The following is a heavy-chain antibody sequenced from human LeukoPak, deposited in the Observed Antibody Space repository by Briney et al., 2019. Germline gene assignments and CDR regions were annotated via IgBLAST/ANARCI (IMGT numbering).Heavy chain of an antibody. V-gene: IGHV4-38-2*02. CDR3: ARAEINDYNRY. Sequence: SETLSLTCTVSGYSIRSGYQWGWIRQAPGKGLEWIGSINYSGRTYDNPSLKSRVTISIDTSKNQIFLKLRSTTAADTAHYYCARAEINDYNRYWGQGILVIVSS. J-gene: IGHJ4*02. CDR1: GYSIRSGYQ. CDR2: INYSGRT. D-gene: IGHD4-11*01.